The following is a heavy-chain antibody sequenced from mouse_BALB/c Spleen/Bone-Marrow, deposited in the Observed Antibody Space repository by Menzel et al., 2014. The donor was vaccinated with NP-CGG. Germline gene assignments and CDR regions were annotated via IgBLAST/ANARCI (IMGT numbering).Heavy chain of an antibody. V-gene: IGHV14-3*02. Sequence: VQLQQSGAELVKPGASVKLSCTASGFNIKDTYMHWVKPRPEQGLEWIGRVDPANGNTKYDPKSQGKATITADTSSNTAYLQLSSLTSEDTAVYYCARYRLGTYFDYWGQGTTLTVSS. CDR2: VDPANGNT. J-gene: IGHJ2*01. CDR3: ARYRLGTYFDY. D-gene: IGHD2-14*01. CDR1: GFNIKDTY.